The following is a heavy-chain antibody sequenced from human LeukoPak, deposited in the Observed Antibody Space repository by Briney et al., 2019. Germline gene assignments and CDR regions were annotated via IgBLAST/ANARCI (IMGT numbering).Heavy chain of an antibody. CDR2: INSVDDT. CDR3: AKWFRGSGSDRFYDK. V-gene: IGHV3-23*01. D-gene: IGHD3-10*01. CDR1: GFTFIA. J-gene: IGHJ4*02. Sequence: GESLRLSCAASGFTFIAVDWVRQAPGMGLEWVSTINSVDDTYYSESVRGRFTVSRDKSKNTVYLHMNSLRAEDTAAYHCAKWFRGSGSDRFYDKWGQGTVVTVSS.